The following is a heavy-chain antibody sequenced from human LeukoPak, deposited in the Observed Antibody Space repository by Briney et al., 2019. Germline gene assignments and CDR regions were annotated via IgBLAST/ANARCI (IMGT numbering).Heavy chain of an antibody. CDR3: AKDRQICRYCYGMDV. D-gene: IGHD2-15*01. V-gene: IGHV3-23*01. CDR2: ITTSDGNT. Sequence: GGSLRLSCAASGFTFSSYTMSWVRQAPGKGLEWVSTITTSDGNTYYADSVKGRFTVSRDNSKNTLFLQMNSLRAEDTAVYYCAKDRQICRYCYGMDVWGQGTTVTVS. J-gene: IGHJ6*02. CDR1: GFTFSSYT.